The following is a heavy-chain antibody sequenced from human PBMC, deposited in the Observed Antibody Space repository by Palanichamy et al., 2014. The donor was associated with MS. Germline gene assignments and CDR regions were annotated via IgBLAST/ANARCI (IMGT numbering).Heavy chain of an antibody. CDR3: AKGPSFWLLRGPYGMDV. V-gene: IGHV3-30*18. J-gene: IGHJ6*02. D-gene: IGHD3-10*01. Sequence: QVQLVESGGGVVQPGRSLRLSCAASGFTFSSYGMHWVRQAPGKGLEWVAVISYDGSNKYYADSVKGRFTISRDSSKNTVDLQMNSLRAEGTAVYYCAKGPSFWLLRGPYGMDVWGQGTTVTVSS. CDR2: ISYDGSNK. CDR1: GFTFSSYG.